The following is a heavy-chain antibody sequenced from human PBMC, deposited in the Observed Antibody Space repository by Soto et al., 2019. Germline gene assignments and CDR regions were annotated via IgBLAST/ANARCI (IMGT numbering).Heavy chain of an antibody. CDR3: ARDSSSGIRWGGNAFYI. Sequence: GGSLRLSCAASGFTFSSYAMHWVRQAPGKGLEWVAVISYDGSNKYYADSVKGRFTISRDNSKNTLYLQMNSLRAEDTAWYYCARDSSSGIRWGGNAFYILGQGTMVTVSS. J-gene: IGHJ3*02. D-gene: IGHD3-16*01. V-gene: IGHV3-30*04. CDR2: ISYDGSNK. CDR1: GFTFSSYA.